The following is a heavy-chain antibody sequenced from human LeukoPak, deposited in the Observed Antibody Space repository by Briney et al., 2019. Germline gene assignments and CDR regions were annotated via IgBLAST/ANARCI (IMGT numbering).Heavy chain of an antibody. V-gene: IGHV4-30-4*08. Sequence: SQTLSLTCTVSGGSISSGDYYWGWIRQPPGKGLEWIGYIYYSGSTYYNPSLKSRVTISVDTSKNQFSLKLCSVTAADTAVYYCARGDQWRGYSNAFDIWGQGTMVTVSS. D-gene: IGHD5-18*01. J-gene: IGHJ3*02. CDR1: GGSISSGDYY. CDR2: IYYSGST. CDR3: ARGDQWRGYSNAFDI.